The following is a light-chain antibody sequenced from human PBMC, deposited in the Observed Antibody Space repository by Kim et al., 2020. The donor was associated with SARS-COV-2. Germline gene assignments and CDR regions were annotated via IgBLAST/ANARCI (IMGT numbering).Light chain of an antibody. V-gene: IGLV2-8*01. J-gene: IGLJ1*01. Sequence: QSALTKPPSASGSPGQSVTISCTGTSNDVGDNKFVSWYQQHPGKAPKVLIYEVTQRPSGVPDRFSGSKSGNTASLTVSGLQPQDEADYYCSSYAGSRFIFGTGTKVTVL. CDR1: SNDVGDNKF. CDR3: SSYAGSRFI. CDR2: EVT.